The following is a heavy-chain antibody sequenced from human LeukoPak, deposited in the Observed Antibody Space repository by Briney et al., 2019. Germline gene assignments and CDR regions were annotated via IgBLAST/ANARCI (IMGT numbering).Heavy chain of an antibody. CDR3: ATTDAVDNWFDP. D-gene: IGHD2-15*01. CDR1: GYSFTSYG. Sequence: ASVKVSCKASGYSFTSYGISWVRQAPGQGLEWMGWISAYNGNTNYAQKIQGRVTMTTETSTSTAYMELWSLRSDDTAVYYCATTDAVDNWFDPWGQGTLVTVSS. J-gene: IGHJ5*02. CDR2: ISAYNGNT. V-gene: IGHV1-18*01.